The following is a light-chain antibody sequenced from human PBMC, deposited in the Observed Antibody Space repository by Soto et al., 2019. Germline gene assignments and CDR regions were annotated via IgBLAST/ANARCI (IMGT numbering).Light chain of an antibody. CDR3: SSYTSSATLV. CDR2: EVS. CDR1: SGDIGGYKY. V-gene: IGLV2-14*01. Sequence: QSALTQPASVSGSPGQSITISCTGTSGDIGGYKYVSWYQQHPGKAPKLMIHEVSSRPSGVSNRFSGSKSGNTASLTISGLQAEDEADYYCSSYTSSATLVFGVGTKLTV. J-gene: IGLJ2*01.